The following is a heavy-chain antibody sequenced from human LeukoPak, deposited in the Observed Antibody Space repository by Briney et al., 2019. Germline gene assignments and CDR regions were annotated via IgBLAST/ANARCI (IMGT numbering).Heavy chain of an antibody. CDR3: ARDLSGEFDY. Sequence: SVKVSCKASGYTFTGYYMHWVRQAPGQGLEWMGGIIPIFGTANYAQKFQGRVTITADESTSTAYMELSSLRSEDTAVYCCARDLSGEFDYWGQGTLVTVSS. CDR1: GYTFTGYY. D-gene: IGHD6-19*01. J-gene: IGHJ4*02. V-gene: IGHV1-69*13. CDR2: IIPIFGTA.